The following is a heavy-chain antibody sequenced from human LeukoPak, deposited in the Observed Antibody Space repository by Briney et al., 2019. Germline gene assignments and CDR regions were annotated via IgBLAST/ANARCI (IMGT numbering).Heavy chain of an antibody. J-gene: IGHJ6*02. V-gene: IGHV1-18*01. D-gene: IGHD1-26*01. Sequence: ASVKVSCKTSGYTFTSHGINWLRQAPGQGLEWMGWVSGYNGNTDHAQKFQGRVTMTTDRSTNTVYMELRSLRSDDTAVYYCARDSATVYYYYGMDVWGQGTTVTVSS. CDR1: GYTFTSHG. CDR2: VSGYNGNT. CDR3: ARDSATVYYYYGMDV.